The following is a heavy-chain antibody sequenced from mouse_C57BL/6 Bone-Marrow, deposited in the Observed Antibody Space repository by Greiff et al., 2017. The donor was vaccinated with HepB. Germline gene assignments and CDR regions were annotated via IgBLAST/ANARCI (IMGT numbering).Heavy chain of an antibody. CDR2: IYPRSGNT. D-gene: IGHD2-4*01. J-gene: IGHJ3*01. CDR1: GYTFTSYG. CDR3: ARSDDFLFAY. V-gene: IGHV1-81*01. Sequence: VQLQQSGAELARPGASVKLSCKASGYTFTSYGISWVKQRTGQGLEWIGEIYPRSGNTYYNEKFKGKATLTADKSSSTAYMELRSLTSEYSAVYFCARSDDFLFAYWGQGTLVTVSA.